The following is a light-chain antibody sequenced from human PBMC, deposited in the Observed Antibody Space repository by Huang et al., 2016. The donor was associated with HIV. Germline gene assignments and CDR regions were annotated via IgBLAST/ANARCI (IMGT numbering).Light chain of an antibody. V-gene: IGKV3-11*01. CDR3: QQRSIWPPWT. Sequence: EIVLTQSPATLSLSPGERATLSCRASQSVSSYLAWYQQKPGQAHRLLIYDTSNRASGIPDRFSGSGSGTDFTLTISSLEPEDFAVYYCQQRSIWPPWTFGQGTQVEIK. CDR2: DTS. CDR1: QSVSSY. J-gene: IGKJ1*01.